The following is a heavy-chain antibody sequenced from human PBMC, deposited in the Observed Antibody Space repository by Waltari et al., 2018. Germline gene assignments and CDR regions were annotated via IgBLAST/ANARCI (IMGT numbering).Heavy chain of an antibody. Sequence: EVQLVESGGGLVQPGGSLRLSCAASGCSFSISAMHWVRQAPGKGLEYVSAISSNGVSTYYANSMKGRLSISRDNSKNTLYLQMGSLRAEDMAVYYCARSPDQPDSLDYYMDVWGKGTTVTVSS. CDR1: GCSFSISA. CDR2: ISSNGVST. D-gene: IGHD2-21*01. CDR3: ARSPDQPDSLDYYMDV. V-gene: IGHV3-64*01. J-gene: IGHJ6*03.